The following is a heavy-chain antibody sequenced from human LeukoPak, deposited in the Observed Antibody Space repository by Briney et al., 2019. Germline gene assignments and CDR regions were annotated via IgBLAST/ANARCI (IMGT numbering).Heavy chain of an antibody. CDR3: ATQGYYYYYMDV. Sequence: GGSLRLSCAASGFTFSSYSMNWVRQAPGKGLEWVSYISSSSSTIYYADSVRGRFTISRDNAKNSLYLQMNSLRAEDTAVYYCATQGYYYYYMDVWGKGTTVTVSS. J-gene: IGHJ6*03. CDR1: GFTFSSYS. V-gene: IGHV3-48*01. CDR2: ISSSSSTI.